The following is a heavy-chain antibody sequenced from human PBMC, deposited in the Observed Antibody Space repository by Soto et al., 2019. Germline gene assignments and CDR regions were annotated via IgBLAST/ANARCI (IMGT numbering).Heavy chain of an antibody. J-gene: IGHJ4*02. Sequence: SETLSLTCTVSCGSIISSSYYWGWIRQPPGKGLEWIVSIYYSGSTYYNPSLKSRVTISVDTSKNQFSLKLSSVTAADTAVYYCARHESGSPPFDYWGQGTLVTVSS. CDR3: ARHESGSPPFDY. CDR1: CGSIISSSYY. CDR2: IYYSGST. D-gene: IGHD1-26*01. V-gene: IGHV4-39*01.